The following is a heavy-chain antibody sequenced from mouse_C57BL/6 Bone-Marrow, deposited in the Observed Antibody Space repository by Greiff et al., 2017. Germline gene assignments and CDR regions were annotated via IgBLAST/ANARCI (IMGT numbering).Heavy chain of an antibody. Sequence: QVQLQQSGPGLVAPSQSLSITCTVSGFSLTSYAISWVRQPPGKGLEWLGVIWNGGGTNYNSALKSRLSISKDNSKSQVFLKMNSLQTDDTARYYCASYYYGSWFAYWGQGTLVTVSA. V-gene: IGHV2-9-1*01. CDR3: ASYYYGSWFAY. D-gene: IGHD1-1*01. CDR2: IWNGGGT. J-gene: IGHJ3*01. CDR1: GFSLTSYA.